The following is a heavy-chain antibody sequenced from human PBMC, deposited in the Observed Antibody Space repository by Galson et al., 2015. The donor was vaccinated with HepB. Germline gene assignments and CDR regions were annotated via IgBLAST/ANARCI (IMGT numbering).Heavy chain of an antibody. J-gene: IGHJ6*02. CDR1: GYTFTSYH. Sequence: SVKVSCKASGYTFTSYHMHWVRQAPGQGLEWMGIINPSGGSTSYAQKFQGRVTMTRDTSTSTVYMELSSLRSEDTAVYYCARDPDHRGYSYGWGVNYYYYGMDVWGQGTTVTVSS. CDR3: ARDPDHRGYSYGWGVNYYYYGMDV. CDR2: INPSGGST. V-gene: IGHV1-46*01. D-gene: IGHD5-18*01.